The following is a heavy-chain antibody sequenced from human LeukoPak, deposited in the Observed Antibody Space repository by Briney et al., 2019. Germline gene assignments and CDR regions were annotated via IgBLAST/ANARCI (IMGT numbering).Heavy chain of an antibody. CDR2: INPNSGGT. Sequence: GASVKVSCKASGYTFTGYYMHWVRQAPGQGLEWMGWINPNSGGTNYAQKFQGRVTMTRDTSISTAYMELSRLRSDDTAVYYCARDFLVQWELHPWDIWGQGTMVTVSS. J-gene: IGHJ3*02. D-gene: IGHD1-26*01. CDR3: ARDFLVQWELHPWDI. V-gene: IGHV1-2*02. CDR1: GYTFTGYY.